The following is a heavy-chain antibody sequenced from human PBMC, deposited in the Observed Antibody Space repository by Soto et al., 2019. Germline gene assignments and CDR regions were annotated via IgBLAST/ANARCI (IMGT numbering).Heavy chain of an antibody. D-gene: IGHD2-15*01. Sequence: GGSLRLSCAASGFTFSSYGMHWVRQAPGKGLEWVAVISYDGSNKYYADSVKGRFTISRDNSKNTLYLQMNSLRAEDTAVYYCAKDLYCSGGSCYSSVYYGMDVWGQGTKVTVSS. J-gene: IGHJ6*02. CDR3: AKDLYCSGGSCYSSVYYGMDV. CDR2: ISYDGSNK. V-gene: IGHV3-30*18. CDR1: GFTFSSYG.